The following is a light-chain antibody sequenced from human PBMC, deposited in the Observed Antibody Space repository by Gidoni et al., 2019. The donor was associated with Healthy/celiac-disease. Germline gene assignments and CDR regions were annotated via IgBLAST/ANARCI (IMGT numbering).Light chain of an antibody. J-gene: IGKJ1*01. Sequence: DIQMTQSPSSLSASVGDRVTITYRARQSISSYLNWYQQKPGKAPKLLIYAASSLQSGVPSRFSGSGSGTDFTLTISSLQPEDFATYYCQQSYSTPTFGQGTKVEIK. CDR1: QSISSY. CDR2: AAS. V-gene: IGKV1-39*01. CDR3: QQSYSTPT.